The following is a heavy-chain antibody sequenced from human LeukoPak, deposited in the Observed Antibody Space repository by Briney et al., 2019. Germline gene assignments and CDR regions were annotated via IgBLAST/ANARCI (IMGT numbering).Heavy chain of an antibody. Sequence: SVKVSCKASGGTFSSYAISWVRQAPGQGLEWMGRIIPIFGTANCAQKFQGRVTITTDESTSTAYMELSSLRSEDTAVYYCAREVGVRYFDYWGQGTLVTVSS. J-gene: IGHJ4*02. CDR1: GGTFSSYA. D-gene: IGHD3-3*01. V-gene: IGHV1-69*05. CDR3: AREVGVRYFDY. CDR2: IIPIFGTA.